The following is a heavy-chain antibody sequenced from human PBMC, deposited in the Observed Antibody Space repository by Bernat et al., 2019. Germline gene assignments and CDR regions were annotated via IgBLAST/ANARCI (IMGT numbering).Heavy chain of an antibody. J-gene: IGHJ4*02. D-gene: IGHD1-26*01. CDR2: IYYSGST. CDR1: GGSISSYY. CDR3: ARHEYSGSLIDY. Sequence: QVQLQESGPGLVKPSETLSLTCTVSGGSISSYYWSWIRQPPGKGLEWIGYIYYSGSTNYNPSLKSRVTVAVDTSKSQSSLQLSSVTAADTAVYYWARHEYSGSLIDYWGQGTLVTVSS. V-gene: IGHV4-59*08.